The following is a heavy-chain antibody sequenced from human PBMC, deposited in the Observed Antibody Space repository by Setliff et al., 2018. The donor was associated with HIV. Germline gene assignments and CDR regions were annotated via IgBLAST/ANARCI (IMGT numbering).Heavy chain of an antibody. CDR2: INPSGGST. J-gene: IGHJ5*02. Sequence: SVKVSCKASGGTFSSYPISWVRQAPGQGLQWMGIINPSGGSTTYAQKFQGRVTITTDESTSTAYMELSSLGSEDTAVYYCAGGLVSQKVPFDPWGQGTLVTVSS. CDR1: GGTFSSYP. V-gene: IGHV1-69*05. CDR3: AGGLVSQKVPFDP. D-gene: IGHD1-1*01.